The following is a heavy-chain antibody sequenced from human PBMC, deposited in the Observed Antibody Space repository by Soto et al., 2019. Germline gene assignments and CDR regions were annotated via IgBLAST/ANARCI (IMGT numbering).Heavy chain of an antibody. CDR2: VSYDGSNA. Sequence: GGSLRLSCVASGFTFRRYAMHRVRQAPAKGLEWVAVVSYDGSNAYYAESLKGRLTISRDNSKNTLYLQMNSLRPEDTAVYFCAKDPGKYEYGGGYYESVGLFDPWGQGTPVTVSS. CDR3: AKDPGKYEYGGGYYESVGLFDP. CDR1: GFTFRRYA. J-gene: IGHJ5*02. V-gene: IGHV3-30*18. D-gene: IGHD1-26*01.